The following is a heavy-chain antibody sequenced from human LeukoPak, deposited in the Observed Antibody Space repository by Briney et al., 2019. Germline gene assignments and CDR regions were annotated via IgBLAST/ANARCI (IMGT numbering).Heavy chain of an antibody. CDR3: ARDGDTAIDY. V-gene: IGHV4-38-2*02. D-gene: IGHD5-18*01. J-gene: IGHJ4*02. CDR2: IYHSGST. CDR1: GYSISSGYY. Sequence: SETLSPTCTVSGYSISSGYYWGWIRQPPGKGLEWIGSIYHSGSTYYNPSLKSRVTISVDTSKNQFSLKLSSVTAADTAVYYCARDGDTAIDYWGQGTLVTVSS.